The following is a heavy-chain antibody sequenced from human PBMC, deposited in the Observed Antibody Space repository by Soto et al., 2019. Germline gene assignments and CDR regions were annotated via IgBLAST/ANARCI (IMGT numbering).Heavy chain of an antibody. J-gene: IGHJ3*02. CDR2: IYYSGST. D-gene: IGHD3-22*01. CDR1: GGSISSGGYY. CDR3: ARGRNYYDSSGQDAFDI. V-gene: IGHV4-31*03. Sequence: SETLSLTCTVSGGSISSGGYYWSWIRQHPGKGLEWIGYIYYSGSTYYNPSLKSRVTISVDTSKNQFSLKLSSVTAADTAVYYCARGRNYYDSSGQDAFDIWGQGTTVNVSS.